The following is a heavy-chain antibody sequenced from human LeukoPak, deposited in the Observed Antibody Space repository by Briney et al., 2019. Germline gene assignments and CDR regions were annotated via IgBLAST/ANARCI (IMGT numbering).Heavy chain of an antibody. V-gene: IGHV3-30*02. Sequence: PGGSLRLSCAASGFTFSNYGMHGVRQAPGRGLEGVALIHSDGSNTYSADSVKGRFTISRDNPRNTLHLQMNRLRPEDTAVYYCAKRYCKSATCRSDMDAWGQGTTVTVSS. CDR3: AKRYCKSATCRSDMDA. CDR2: IHSDGSNT. D-gene: IGHD2-15*01. CDR1: GFTFSNYG. J-gene: IGHJ6*02.